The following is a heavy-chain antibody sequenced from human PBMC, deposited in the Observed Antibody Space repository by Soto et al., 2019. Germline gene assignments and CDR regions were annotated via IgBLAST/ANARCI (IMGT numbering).Heavy chain of an antibody. D-gene: IGHD1-26*01. V-gene: IGHV3-7*01. CDR1: GFTFSSYW. CDR3: ARHKNRWSYPCFVDGMVV. Sequence: GGSLRLSCAASGFTFSSYWMSWVRQAPGKGLEWVANIKEDGSENYHVDSVKGRFTISRDNAKNSLFLQMNSLRAEDTAVYYCARHKNRWSYPCFVDGMVVWGHGT. CDR2: IKEDGSEN. J-gene: IGHJ6*02.